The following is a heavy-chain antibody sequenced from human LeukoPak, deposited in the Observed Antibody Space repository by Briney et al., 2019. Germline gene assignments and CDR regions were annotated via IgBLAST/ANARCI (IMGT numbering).Heavy chain of an antibody. V-gene: IGHV3-23*01. CDR3: AKAPLPHCSSGVCYNDY. CDR1: GFTFSSYA. Sequence: GGSLRVSCTASGFTFSSYAMIWVRQAPGKGLEWVSGIWGGGDSTYYADCVKGRFTISRDNSKNALFLQMNSLRAEGTAVYYCAKAPLPHCSSGVCYNDYWGQGTLVTVSS. J-gene: IGHJ4*02. CDR2: IWGGGDST. D-gene: IGHD2-8*01.